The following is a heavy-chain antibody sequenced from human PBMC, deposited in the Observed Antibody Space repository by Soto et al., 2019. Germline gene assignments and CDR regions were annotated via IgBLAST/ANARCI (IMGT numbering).Heavy chain of an antibody. CDR2: ISGYNGNT. J-gene: IGHJ6*02. V-gene: IGHV1-18*01. Sequence: VKVSCKASGYTFTSFGINWVRQAPGQGLEWMGWISGYNGNTNYAQNLQDRVTMTRDTSTSTAYMELRSLRSDDTAVYYCARPTDFYYYAMDVWGQGTTVTVSS. CDR1: GYTFTSFG. CDR3: ARPTDFYYYAMDV.